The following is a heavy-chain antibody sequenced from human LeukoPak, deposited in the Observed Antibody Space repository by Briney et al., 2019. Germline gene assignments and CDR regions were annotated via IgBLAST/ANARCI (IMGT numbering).Heavy chain of an antibody. D-gene: IGHD1-26*01. CDR2: IKQDGSEK. CDR3: ARGRYTGSYFN. J-gene: IGHJ4*02. Sequence: GGSLRLSCAASGFTFSTYWMTWIRQAPGKGLEWVANIKQDGSEKYYVDSVKGRFTISTDNAKNSLFLQMNSLRAEDTAVYYCARGRYTGSYFNWGQGTRVTVSS. V-gene: IGHV3-7*01. CDR1: GFTFSTYW.